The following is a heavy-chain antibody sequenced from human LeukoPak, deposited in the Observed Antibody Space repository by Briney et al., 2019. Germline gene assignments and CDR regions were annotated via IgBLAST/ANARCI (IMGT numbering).Heavy chain of an antibody. CDR1: GYVFINYY. J-gene: IGHJ5*02. D-gene: IGHD2-21*02. CDR2: INPKSGAT. V-gene: IGHV1-2*02. Sequence: ASVKVSCKTSGYVFINYYIHWVRLAPGQGLQWMGWINPKSGATNYAQSFQGRVALTTDTSISTAFMELSNLRPDDTAIYFCARSVTYNWFDPWGQGTRVAVSS. CDR3: ARSVTYNWFDP.